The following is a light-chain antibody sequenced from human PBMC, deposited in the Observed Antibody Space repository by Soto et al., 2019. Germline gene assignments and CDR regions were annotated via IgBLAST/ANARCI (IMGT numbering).Light chain of an antibody. V-gene: IGLV1-51*01. Sequence: QSALTQPPSVSAAPGQKVTISCSGSSSNIGNNYVSWYQQLPGTAPKLLIYDNNKRPSGVSNRFSGSKSGNTASLTISGLQAEDEADYYCSSYTSSSSYVFGTGTKVTVL. CDR1: SSNIGNNY. J-gene: IGLJ1*01. CDR3: SSYTSSSSYV. CDR2: DNN.